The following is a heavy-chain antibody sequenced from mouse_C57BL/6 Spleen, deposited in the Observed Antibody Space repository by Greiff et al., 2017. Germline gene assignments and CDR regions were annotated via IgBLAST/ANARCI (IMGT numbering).Heavy chain of an antibody. D-gene: IGHD2-4*01. CDR2: IDPETGGT. CDR3: TRWDYDGRGLDY. Sequence: VQLQQSGAELVRPGASVTLSCKASGYTFTDYEMHWVKQTPVHGLEWIGAIDPETGGTAYNQKFKGKAILTADKSSSTAYMELRSLTSEDSAVYYCTRWDYDGRGLDYWGQGTTLTVSS. CDR1: GYTFTDYE. J-gene: IGHJ2*01. V-gene: IGHV1-15*01.